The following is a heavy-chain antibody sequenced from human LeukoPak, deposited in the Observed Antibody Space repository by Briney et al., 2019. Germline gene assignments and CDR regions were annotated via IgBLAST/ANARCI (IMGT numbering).Heavy chain of an antibody. V-gene: IGHV3-43D*03. CDR3: AKARVPYYYDSSGYYFPDY. CDR2: ISWDGGST. J-gene: IGHJ4*02. Sequence: GGSLRLSCAASGFTFDDYAMHWVRQAPGKGLEWVSLISWDGGSTYYADSVKGRFTISRDNSKNSLYLQMNSLRAEDTALYYCAKARVPYYYDSSGYYFPDYWGQGTLVTVSS. D-gene: IGHD3-22*01. CDR1: GFTFDDYA.